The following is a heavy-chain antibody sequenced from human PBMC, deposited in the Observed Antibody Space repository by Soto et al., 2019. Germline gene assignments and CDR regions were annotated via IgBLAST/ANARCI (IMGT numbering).Heavy chain of an antibody. Sequence: SETLSLTCAVSGGSISSYYWSWLRQPPGKGLEWIGDIYYSGRTKYNPFLKSRVTISVDTSKNQLSLRLSSVTAADTAVYYCARGLGELCLYFYYWGQGTLVTVSS. V-gene: IGHV4-59*01. CDR1: GGSISSYY. J-gene: IGHJ4*02. D-gene: IGHD3-16*01. CDR2: IYYSGRT. CDR3: ARGLGELCLYFYY.